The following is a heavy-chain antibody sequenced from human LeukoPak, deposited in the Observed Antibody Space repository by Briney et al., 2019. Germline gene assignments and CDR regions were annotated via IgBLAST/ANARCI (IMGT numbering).Heavy chain of an antibody. CDR3: ARGRRGVVGATYPYYYYGMDV. J-gene: IGHJ6*02. V-gene: IGHV4-31*03. CDR2: IYYSGST. CDR1: GGSISSGGYY. D-gene: IGHD1-26*01. Sequence: PSETLSLTCTVSGGSISSGGYYWSWIRQHPGKGLEWIGYIYYSGSTYYNPSLKSRVTISVDTSKNQFSLKLSSVTAADTAVYYCARGRRGVVGATYPYYYYGMDVWGQGTTVTVSS.